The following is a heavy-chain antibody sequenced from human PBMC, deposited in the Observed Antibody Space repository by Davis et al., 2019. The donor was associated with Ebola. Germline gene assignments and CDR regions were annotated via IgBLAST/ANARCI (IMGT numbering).Heavy chain of an antibody. CDR1: GYTFTSYG. CDR3: ARADVERYSYGTLLYYYYYGMDV. CDR2: ISAYNGNT. D-gene: IGHD5-18*01. J-gene: IGHJ6*02. V-gene: IGHV1-18*01. Sequence: AASVKVSCKASGYTFTSYGISWVRQAPGQGLEWMGWISAYNGNTIYAHKLQGRVTMTTDKSTSTAYMELRSLRSDDTAVYYCARADVERYSYGTLLYYYYYGMDVWGQGTTVTVSS.